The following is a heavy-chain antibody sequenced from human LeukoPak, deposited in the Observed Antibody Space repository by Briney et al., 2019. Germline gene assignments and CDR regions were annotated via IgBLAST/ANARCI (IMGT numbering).Heavy chain of an antibody. CDR3: AKDIGY. V-gene: IGHV3-9*01. Sequence: GGSLSLSCAASGFTFDDYAMHWVRQAPGKGLEWVSGISWNSGSIGYADSVKGRFTISRDNAKNSLYLQMNSLRAEDTALYYCAKDIGYWGQGTLVTVSS. CDR2: ISWNSGSI. J-gene: IGHJ4*02. D-gene: IGHD3-16*01. CDR1: GFTFDDYA.